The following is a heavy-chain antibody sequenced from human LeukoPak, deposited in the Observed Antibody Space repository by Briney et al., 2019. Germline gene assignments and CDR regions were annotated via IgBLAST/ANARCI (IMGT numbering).Heavy chain of an antibody. Sequence: GGSLRLSCAASGSTVSSNYMSWVRQAPGKGLEWVSVIYSGGTTYYADSVKGRFTISRDNSKNTLYLQMNSLRAEDTAVYYCAKVPYYDILTGGIDYWGQGTLVTVSS. CDR2: IYSGGTT. V-gene: IGHV3-53*01. CDR1: GSTVSSNY. D-gene: IGHD3-9*01. J-gene: IGHJ4*02. CDR3: AKVPYYDILTGGIDY.